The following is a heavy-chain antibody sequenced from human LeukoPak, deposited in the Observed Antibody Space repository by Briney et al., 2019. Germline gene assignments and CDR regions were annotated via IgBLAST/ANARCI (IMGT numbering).Heavy chain of an antibody. V-gene: IGHV4-59*01. J-gene: IGHJ6*02. CDR3: ACSGNPRFEGRYYYYGMDV. CDR1: GFTFSSYA. D-gene: IGHD2-15*01. Sequence: PGGSLRLSCAASGFTFSSYAMSWIRQPPGKGLEWIGYIYYSGSTNYNPSLKSRVTISVDTSKNQFSLKLSSVTAADTAVYYCACSGNPRFEGRYYYYGMDVWGQGTTVTVSS. CDR2: IYYSGST.